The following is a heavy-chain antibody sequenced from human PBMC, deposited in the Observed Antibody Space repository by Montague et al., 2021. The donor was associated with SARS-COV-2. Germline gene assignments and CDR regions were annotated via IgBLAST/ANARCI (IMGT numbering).Heavy chain of an antibody. CDR3: ARGRGRDYGDSFDY. V-gene: IGHV3-30-3*01. J-gene: IGHJ4*02. D-gene: IGHD4-17*01. CDR1: GFTFGIYA. Sequence: SLRLSCAASGFTFGIYAMHWVRQAPGKGLEWVAVVSYDGINKYYADSVKGRFTISRDNSKNTLFLQMNSLRAEDTAFYYCARGRGRDYGDSFDYWGQGTLVTVSS. CDR2: VSYDGINK.